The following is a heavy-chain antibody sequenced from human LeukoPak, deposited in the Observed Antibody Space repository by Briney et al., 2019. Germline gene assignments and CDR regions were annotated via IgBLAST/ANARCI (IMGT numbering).Heavy chain of an antibody. D-gene: IGHD2-21*02. CDR1: GDSVSSNSAA. J-gene: IGHJ4*02. V-gene: IGHV6-1*01. Sequence: SQTLSLTCAISGDSVSSNSAAWNWLRQSPSRGLEWLGRTYYRSKWYNDYAVSVKSRMTINPGTSKNQFSLQLNSVTPEDTAVYYCARDHCGGDCPPDYWGQGTLVTVSS. CDR2: TYYRSKWYN. CDR3: ARDHCGGDCPPDY.